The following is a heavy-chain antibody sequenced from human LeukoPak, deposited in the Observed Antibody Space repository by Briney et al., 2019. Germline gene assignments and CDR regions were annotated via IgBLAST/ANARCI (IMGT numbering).Heavy chain of an antibody. V-gene: IGHV3-23*01. CDR2: IRGSGGST. D-gene: IGHD6-19*01. J-gene: IGHJ1*01. CDR3: AKADSSGCLGYFQH. CDR1: GFTFSSYA. Sequence: GGSLRFSCAASGFTFSSYAMSWVRQAPGKGLEWVSAIRGSGGSTYYADSVKGRFTISRDNSKNTLYLHMNSLRVEDTAVYYCAKADSSGCLGYFQHWGQGTQITVSS.